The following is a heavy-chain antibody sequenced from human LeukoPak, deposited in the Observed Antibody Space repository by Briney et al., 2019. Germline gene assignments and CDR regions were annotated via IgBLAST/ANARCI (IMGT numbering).Heavy chain of an antibody. D-gene: IGHD6-13*01. V-gene: IGHV3-74*01. CDR1: GFTFSSYW. CDR2: INSDGSST. J-gene: IGHJ4*02. Sequence: PGGSLRLSCAASGFTFSSYWMHWVRQAPGKGLVWVSRINSDGSSTSYADSVKGRFTISRDNAKNTLYLQMNSLKTEDTAVYYCTTVPPYSSSSLYFDYWGQGTLVTVSS. CDR3: TTVPPYSSSSLYFDY.